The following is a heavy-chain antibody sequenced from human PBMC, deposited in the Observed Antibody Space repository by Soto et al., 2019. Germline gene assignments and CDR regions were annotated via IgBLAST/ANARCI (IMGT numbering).Heavy chain of an antibody. V-gene: IGHV1-3*01. CDR1: GYTFTSYA. CDR3: ARWYDFWSGPPRQENYYYGMDV. D-gene: IGHD3-3*01. CDR2: INAGNGNT. Sequence: ASVKVSCKASGYTFTSYAMHWVRQAPGQRLEWMGWINAGNGNTKYSQKFQGRVTITRDTSASTAYMELSSLRSEDTAVYYCARWYDFWSGPPRQENYYYGMDVWGQGTTVTVSS. J-gene: IGHJ6*02.